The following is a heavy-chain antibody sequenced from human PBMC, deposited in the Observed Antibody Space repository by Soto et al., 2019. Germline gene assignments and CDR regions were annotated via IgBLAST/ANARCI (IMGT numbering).Heavy chain of an antibody. CDR2: IIPILGIA. Sequence: SVKVSCKASGGTFSSYTISWVRQAPGQGLEWMGRIIPILGIANYAQKFQGRVTITADKSTSTAYMELSSLRSEDTAVYYCARDLRQYYFDYWGQGTLVTVSS. CDR3: ARDLRQYYFDY. J-gene: IGHJ4*02. V-gene: IGHV1-69*04. D-gene: IGHD6-19*01. CDR1: GGTFSSYT.